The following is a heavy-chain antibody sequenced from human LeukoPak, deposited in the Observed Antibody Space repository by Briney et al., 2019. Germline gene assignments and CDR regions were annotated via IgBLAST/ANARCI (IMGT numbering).Heavy chain of an antibody. CDR1: GGSISSRSYY. CDR3: ARVSGGYSYGYGDH. V-gene: IGHV4-39*07. CDR2: IYYSGST. Sequence: SETLSLTCTVSGGSISSRSYYWGWIRQPPGKGLEWIGSIYYSGSTYYNPSLKSRVTISVDTSKNQFSLKLSSVTAADTAVYYCARVSGGYSYGYGDHWGQGTLVTVSS. J-gene: IGHJ4*02. D-gene: IGHD5-18*01.